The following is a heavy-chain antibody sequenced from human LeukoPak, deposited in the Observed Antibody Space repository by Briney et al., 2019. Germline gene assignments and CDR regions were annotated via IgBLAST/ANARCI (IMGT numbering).Heavy chain of an antibody. V-gene: IGHV3-30-3*01. Sequence: GGSLRLSCAASGFTFSSYAMHWVRQAPGKGLEWVAVISYDGSNKYYADSVKGRFTISRDSSKNTLYLQMNSLRAEDTAVYYCAKDQLGYSSSSGIDYWGQGTLVTVSS. J-gene: IGHJ4*02. CDR3: AKDQLGYSSSSGIDY. D-gene: IGHD6-6*01. CDR2: ISYDGSNK. CDR1: GFTFSSYA.